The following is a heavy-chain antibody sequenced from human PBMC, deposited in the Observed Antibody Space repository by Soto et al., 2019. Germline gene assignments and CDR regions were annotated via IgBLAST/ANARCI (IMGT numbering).Heavy chain of an antibody. D-gene: IGHD1-20*01. CDR3: ARLNWNYAAFEDY. CDR1: GFTFSYYW. CDR2: VKGDEGDK. V-gene: IGHV3-7*03. J-gene: IGHJ4*02. Sequence: EVQLVESGGGLVQPGGSLRLSCAGSGFTFSYYWMSWVRQAPGKGLQWVAKVKGDEGDKDYVDAVKGRFTISRDNAKNTLYLQMNSLRAEDTAVYYCARLNWNYAAFEDYWGQGTLVIVSS.